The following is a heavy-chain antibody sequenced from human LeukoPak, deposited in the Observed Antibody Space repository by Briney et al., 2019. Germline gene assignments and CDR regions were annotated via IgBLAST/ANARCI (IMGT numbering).Heavy chain of an antibody. V-gene: IGHV4-34*01. CDR2: INHSGST. D-gene: IGHD2-21*02. CDR3: ARGGGRPATARAPVLYYFDY. CDR1: GGSFSGYY. Sequence: SETLSLTCAVYGGSFSGYYWSWTRQPPGKGLEWIGEINHSGSTNYNPSLKSRVTISVDTSKNQFSLKLSSVTAADTAVYYCARGGGRPATARAPVLYYFDYWGQGTLVTVSS. J-gene: IGHJ4*02.